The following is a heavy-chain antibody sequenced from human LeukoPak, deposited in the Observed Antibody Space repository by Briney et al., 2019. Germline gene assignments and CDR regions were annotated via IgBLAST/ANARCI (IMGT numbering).Heavy chain of an antibody. D-gene: IGHD3-22*01. Sequence: KPGGSLRLSCAASGFSFGTYRMNWVRQAPGKGLEWVSSISDASRNIYYADSVKGRFTVSRDNAKSSLYLQMNSLRAEDTAVYYCARTEYYYSYFDPWGQGTLVTVSS. CDR3: ARTEYYYSYFDP. V-gene: IGHV3-21*01. CDR2: ISDASRNI. J-gene: IGHJ5*02. CDR1: GFSFGTYR.